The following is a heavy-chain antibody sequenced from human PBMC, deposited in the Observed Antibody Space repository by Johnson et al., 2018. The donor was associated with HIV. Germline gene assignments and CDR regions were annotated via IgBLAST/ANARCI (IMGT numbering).Heavy chain of an antibody. J-gene: IGHJ3*02. CDR2: IRYDGSNK. V-gene: IGHV3-30*02. D-gene: IGHD6-13*01. CDR1: GFTFSSYG. Sequence: VQLVESGGGVVQPGGSLRLSCAASGFTFSSYGMHWVRQAPGKGLQWVAFIRYDGSNKYYADSVKGRFTISRDNSKNTLYLQMNSLRAEDTALYYCAKDQIPAAASRAFDIWGQGTMVTVSS. CDR3: AKDQIPAAASRAFDI.